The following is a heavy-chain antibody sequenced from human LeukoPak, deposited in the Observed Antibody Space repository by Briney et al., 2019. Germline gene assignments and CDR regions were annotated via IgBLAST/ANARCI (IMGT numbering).Heavy chain of an antibody. Sequence: PSETLSLTCTVSGYSISSGFYWGWIRQPPGKGLEWIGSIYHSANTYYNTSLKSRVTISVDTSKNQFSLKLSSVTAADTAVYYCARDNWNSGYMDVWGKGTTVTVSS. CDR1: GYSISSGFY. CDR2: IYHSANT. V-gene: IGHV4-38-2*02. CDR3: ARDNWNSGYMDV. D-gene: IGHD1-7*01. J-gene: IGHJ6*03.